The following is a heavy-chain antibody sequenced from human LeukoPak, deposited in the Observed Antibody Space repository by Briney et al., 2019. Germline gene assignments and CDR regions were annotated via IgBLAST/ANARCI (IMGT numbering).Heavy chain of an antibody. CDR2: ISWNSGSI. CDR1: GFTFDDYA. V-gene: IGHV3-9*01. Sequence: GRSLRLSCAASGFTFDDYAMHWVRQAPGKGLEWVSGISWNSGSIGYADSVKGRFTISRDNAKNSLYLQMNSLRAEDTALYYCAKDIDGSYWYFDYWGQGTLVTVSS. D-gene: IGHD1-26*01. CDR3: AKDIDGSYWYFDY. J-gene: IGHJ4*02.